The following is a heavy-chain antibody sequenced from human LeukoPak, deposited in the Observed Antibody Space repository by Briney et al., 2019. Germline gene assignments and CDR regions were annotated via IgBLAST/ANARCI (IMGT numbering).Heavy chain of an antibody. J-gene: IGHJ4*02. CDR2: INPSGGST. CDR3: ARALYCSGSSCYSSASDY. V-gene: IGHV1-46*01. CDR1: GYTFTSYY. Sequence: ASVKVSCKTSGYTFTSYYFHWVRQAPGQGLEWMGIINPSGGSTSYAQKFQGRVTMTRDTSTSTVYMELSSLSSKDTAVYYCARALYCSGSSCYSSASDYWDQGTLVTVSS. D-gene: IGHD2-15*01.